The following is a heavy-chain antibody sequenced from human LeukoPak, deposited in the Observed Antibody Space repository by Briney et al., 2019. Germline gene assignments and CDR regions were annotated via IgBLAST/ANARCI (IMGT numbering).Heavy chain of an antibody. CDR1: GFIFSASD. Sequence: GGSLRLSCAASGFIFSASDIHWVRQASGRGLQWVGRIRNKTDSYGTLYAEAVKGRFTISRDDSRNTAFLQMNSLKTEDTAVYYCTRQGNDYGDFVSDFWGRGTLVTVSS. CDR2: IRNKTDSYGT. J-gene: IGHJ4*02. V-gene: IGHV3-73*01. D-gene: IGHD4-17*01. CDR3: TRQGNDYGDFVSDF.